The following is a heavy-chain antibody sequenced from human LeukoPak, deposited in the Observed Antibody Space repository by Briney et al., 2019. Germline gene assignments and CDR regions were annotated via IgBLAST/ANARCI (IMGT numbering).Heavy chain of an antibody. CDR3: ARDQDDLSFRFDY. Sequence: GGSLRLSCAASGFTFSSYAMHWVRQAPDKGLEWVAVISYDGSNKYYADSVKGRFTISRDNSKNTLYLQMNSLRAEDTAVYYCARDQDDLSFRFDYWGQGTLVTVSS. J-gene: IGHJ4*02. D-gene: IGHD3-3*01. CDR1: GFTFSSYA. V-gene: IGHV3-30-3*01. CDR2: ISYDGSNK.